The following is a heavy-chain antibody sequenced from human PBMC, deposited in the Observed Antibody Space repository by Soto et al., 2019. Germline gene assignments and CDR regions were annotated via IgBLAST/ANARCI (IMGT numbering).Heavy chain of an antibody. CDR3: ARARIYCSGGSCYQHTTNLYYYYYYMDV. CDR1: GFTFSSYS. D-gene: IGHD2-15*01. Sequence: GGSLRLSCAASGFTFSSYSMNWVRQAPGKGLEWVSYISSSSSTIYYADSVKGRFTISRDNAKNSLYLQMNSLRAEDTAVYYCARARIYCSGGSCYQHTTNLYYYYYYMDVWGKGTTVTVSS. V-gene: IGHV3-48*01. CDR2: ISSSSSTI. J-gene: IGHJ6*03.